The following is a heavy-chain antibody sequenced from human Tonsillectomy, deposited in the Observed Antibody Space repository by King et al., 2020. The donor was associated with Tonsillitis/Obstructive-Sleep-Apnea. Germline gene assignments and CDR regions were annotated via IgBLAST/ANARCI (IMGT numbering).Heavy chain of an antibody. CDR2: ISAYNGNT. J-gene: IGHJ1*01. CDR3: ARGVGYCTSTSCYGRDISEYFPH. CDR1: GYTFNRYG. D-gene: IGHD2-2*01. Sequence: QLVQSGVEVKKPGASVKVPCKASGYTFNRYGINWVKQAPGQGLEWMGWISAYNGNTKYAQSFQGRVTMTTDTSTSTAYMELRSLRSDDTAVYFCARGVGYCTSTSCYGRDISEYFPHWGQGTLVTVSS. V-gene: IGHV1-18*01.